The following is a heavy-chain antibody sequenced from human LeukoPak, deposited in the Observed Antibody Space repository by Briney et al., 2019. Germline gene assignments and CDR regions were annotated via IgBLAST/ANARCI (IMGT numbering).Heavy chain of an antibody. J-gene: IGHJ4*02. CDR2: ISGSGGST. Sequence: GGSLRLSCAASGFTLSTYAMNWVRQAPGKGLEWVSGISGSGGSTYYADSVKGRFTISRDNSKNTLYLEMNSLRAEDTAVYYCAKDRHSGTFDYWGQGTLVTVSS. D-gene: IGHD1-26*01. V-gene: IGHV3-23*01. CDR3: AKDRHSGTFDY. CDR1: GFTLSTYA.